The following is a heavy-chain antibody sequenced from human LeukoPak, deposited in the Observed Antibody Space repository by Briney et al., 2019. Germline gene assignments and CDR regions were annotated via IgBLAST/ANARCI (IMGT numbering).Heavy chain of an antibody. CDR2: IIPILGIA. CDR3: AREFVVASFDI. CDR1: GGTFSSYA. Sequence: ASVKVSCKASGGTFSSYAISWVRQAPGQGLEWMGRIIPILGIANYAQKFQGRVTITADKSTSTAYMELSSLRSEDTAVYYCAREFVVASFDIWGQGTMVTVSS. D-gene: IGHD2-21*01. V-gene: IGHV1-69*04. J-gene: IGHJ3*02.